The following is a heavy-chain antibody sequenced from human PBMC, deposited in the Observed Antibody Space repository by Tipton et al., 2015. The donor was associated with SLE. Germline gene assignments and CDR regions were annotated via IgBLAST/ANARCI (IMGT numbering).Heavy chain of an antibody. CDR1: GDSIISDDYH. CDR3: ARHSAIGPYYFYYGMDV. V-gene: IGHV4-31*03. CDR2: IYKSGST. D-gene: IGHD3/OR15-3a*01. J-gene: IGHJ6*02. Sequence: TLSLTCTVSGDSIISDDYHWTWIRQPPGKGLEWIGHIYKSGSTYYSPSLKSRVTISVDTSKNLFSLKLRSATAADTAVYYCARHSAIGPYYFYYGMDVWGQGTTVTVSS.